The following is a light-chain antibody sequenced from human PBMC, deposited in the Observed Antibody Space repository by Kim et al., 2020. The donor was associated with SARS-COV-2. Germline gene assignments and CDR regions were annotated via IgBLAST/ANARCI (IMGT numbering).Light chain of an antibody. Sequence: GQVATVSCTGTSSDVGSYNRCSRYQQPPGTAPKLMISEVSTRPSGVPERFSGSKSGHTASLTITGLQAEDEADYYCSSYTTSSTWVFGGGTQLTVL. CDR3: SSYTTSSTWV. V-gene: IGLV2-18*02. CDR1: SSDVGSYNR. J-gene: IGLJ3*02. CDR2: EVS.